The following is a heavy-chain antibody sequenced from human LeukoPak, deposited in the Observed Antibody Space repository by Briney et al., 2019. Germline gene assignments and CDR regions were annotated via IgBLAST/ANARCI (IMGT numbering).Heavy chain of an antibody. V-gene: IGHV1-69*05. CDR3: ARNVEMASLDY. CDR2: IIPIFGTA. D-gene: IGHD5-24*01. J-gene: IGHJ4*02. CDR1: GGTFSSYA. Sequence: SVKVSCKASGGTFSSYAISWARQAPGQGLEWMGRIIPIFGTANYAQKFQGRVTITTDESTSTAYMELSSLRSEDTAVCYCARNVEMASLDYWGQGTLVTVSS.